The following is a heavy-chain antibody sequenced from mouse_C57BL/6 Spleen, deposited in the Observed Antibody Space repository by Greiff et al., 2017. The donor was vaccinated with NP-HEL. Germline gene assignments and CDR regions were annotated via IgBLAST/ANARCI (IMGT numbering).Heavy chain of an antibody. CDR2: IDPSDSYT. CDR1: GYTFTSYW. V-gene: IGHV1-69*01. CDR3: ASGTTVVYFDV. D-gene: IGHD1-1*01. J-gene: IGHJ1*03. Sequence: QVHVKQPGAELVMPGASVKLSCKASGYTFTSYWMHWVKQRPGQGLEWIGEIDPSDSYTNYNQKFKGKSTLTVDKSSSTAYMQLSSLTSEDSAVYYCASGTTVVYFDVWGTGTTVTVSS.